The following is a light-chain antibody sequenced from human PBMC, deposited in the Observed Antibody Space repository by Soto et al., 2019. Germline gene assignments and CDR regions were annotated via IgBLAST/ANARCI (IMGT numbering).Light chain of an antibody. V-gene: IGLV2-14*03. CDR2: DVS. J-gene: IGLJ1*01. CDR3: SSYTGSVTPYV. CDR1: SSDVGAYNS. Sequence: QSVLTQPASVSGSPGQSITISCTVTSSDVGAYNSVSWYQQHPGKAPKLMSYDVSNRPSGVSNRFSGSKSGNTASLTISGLQAEDEADYYCSSYTGSVTPYVFRGGTNVTVL.